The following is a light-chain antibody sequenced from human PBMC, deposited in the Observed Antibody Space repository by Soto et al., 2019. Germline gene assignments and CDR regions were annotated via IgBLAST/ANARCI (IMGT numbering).Light chain of an antibody. CDR2: KAS. V-gene: IGKV1-5*03. CDR3: QHYNSYSEA. J-gene: IGKJ1*01. Sequence: DIQLTQSPSFLSASVGDRVTITCRASQTISSWLAWYQQKPGKAPKLLIYKASTLKSGVPSRFSGSGSGTEFILTISSLQPDDFATYYCQHYNSYSEAFGQGTKVDIK. CDR1: QTISSW.